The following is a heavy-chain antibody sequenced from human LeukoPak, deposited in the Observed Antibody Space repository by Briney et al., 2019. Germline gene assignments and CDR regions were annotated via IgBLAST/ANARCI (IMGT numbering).Heavy chain of an antibody. V-gene: IGHV1-69*05. CDR1: GGTFSSYA. Sequence: GASVKVSCKASGGTFSSYAISWVRQAPGQGLEWMGGIIPIFGTANYAQKFQGRVTITTDESTSTAYMELSSLRSEDTAVYYCARGSGSGSYYNANWFDPWGQGTLVTVSS. D-gene: IGHD3-10*01. CDR3: ARGSGSGSYYNANWFDP. CDR2: IIPIFGTA. J-gene: IGHJ5*02.